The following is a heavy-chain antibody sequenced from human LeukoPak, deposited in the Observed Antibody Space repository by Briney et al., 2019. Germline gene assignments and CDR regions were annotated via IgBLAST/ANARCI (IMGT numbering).Heavy chain of an antibody. Sequence: PGGSLRLSCVASGFTFSSYGMHWVRQAPGKGLEWVAVISYDGSNKYYADSVKGRFTISRDNSKNTLYLQMNSLRAEDTAVYYCATRSRDFDYWGQGTLVTVSS. CDR2: ISYDGSNK. J-gene: IGHJ4*02. D-gene: IGHD2-2*01. V-gene: IGHV3-30*03. CDR1: GFTFSSYG. CDR3: ATRSRDFDY.